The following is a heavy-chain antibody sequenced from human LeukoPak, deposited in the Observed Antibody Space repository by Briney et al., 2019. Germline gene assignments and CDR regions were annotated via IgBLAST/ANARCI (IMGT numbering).Heavy chain of an antibody. CDR2: ISYDGSNK. J-gene: IGHJ4*02. CDR1: GFTFSSYA. CDR3: ARDPSDWFGELGY. D-gene: IGHD3-10*01. V-gene: IGHV3-30-3*01. Sequence: GRSLRLSCAASGFTFSSYAMHWVRQAPGKGLEWVAVISYDGSNKYYADSVKGRFTISRDNSKNTLYLQMNSLRAEDTAVYYCARDPSDWFGELGYWGQGTLVTVSS.